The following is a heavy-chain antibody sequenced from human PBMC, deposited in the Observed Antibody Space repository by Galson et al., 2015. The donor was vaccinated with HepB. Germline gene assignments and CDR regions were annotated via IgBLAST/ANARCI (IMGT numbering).Heavy chain of an antibody. CDR3: ARVRTEDDILTGYDYFDY. CDR2: ISSSSSTI. V-gene: IGHV3-48*01. J-gene: IGHJ4*02. D-gene: IGHD3-9*01. CDR1: GFTFSSYS. Sequence: SLRLSCAASGFTFSSYSMNWVRQAPGKGLEWVSYISSSSSTIYYADSVKGRFTISRDNAKNSLYLQMNSLRAEDTAVYYCARVRTEDDILTGYDYFDYWGQGTLVTVSS.